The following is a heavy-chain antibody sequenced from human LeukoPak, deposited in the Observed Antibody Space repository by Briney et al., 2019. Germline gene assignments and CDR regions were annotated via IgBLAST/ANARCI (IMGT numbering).Heavy chain of an antibody. CDR3: ARESSWYDSSGYYWGSLDY. J-gene: IGHJ4*02. V-gene: IGHV4-4*07. D-gene: IGHD3-22*01. CDR2: VYTSGST. Sequence: PSETLSLTCTVSGGSISSYYWSWLRQPAGKGLEWIGRVYTSGSTNYNPSLKSRVTMSVDTSKNQFSLKLSSVTAADTAVYYCARESSWYDSSGYYWGSLDYWGQGTLVTVSS. CDR1: GGSISSYY.